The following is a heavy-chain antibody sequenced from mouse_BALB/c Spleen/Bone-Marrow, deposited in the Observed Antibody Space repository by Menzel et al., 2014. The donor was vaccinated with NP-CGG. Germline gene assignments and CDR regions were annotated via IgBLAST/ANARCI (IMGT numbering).Heavy chain of an antibody. CDR1: GFNIKDTY. CDR2: IDPANGNT. Sequence: VQLQQSGAGLVKPGASVKLSRTASGFNIKDTYMHWVKQRPEQGLEWIGRIDPANGNTNYDPKLQGKATITADTSSNTAYLQLSSLTSEDTAVYYCASYEYGCYFDYWGQGTTLTISS. J-gene: IGHJ2*01. V-gene: IGHV14-3*02. D-gene: IGHD2-4*01. CDR3: ASYEYGCYFDY.